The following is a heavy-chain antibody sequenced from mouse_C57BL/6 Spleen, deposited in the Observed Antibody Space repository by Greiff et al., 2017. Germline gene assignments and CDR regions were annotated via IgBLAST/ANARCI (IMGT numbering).Heavy chain of an antibody. Sequence: EVKLVESGGGLVKPGGSLKLSCAASGFTFSDYGMHWVRQAPETGLEWVAYISSGSSTIYYADTVKGRFTISRDNAKNTLFLQMTSLRSEDTAMYYCARHDAGDGAMGYWGQGTSVTVSS. V-gene: IGHV5-17*01. CDR3: ARHDAGDGAMGY. CDR1: GFTFSDYG. CDR2: ISSGSSTI. D-gene: IGHD2-12*01. J-gene: IGHJ4*01.